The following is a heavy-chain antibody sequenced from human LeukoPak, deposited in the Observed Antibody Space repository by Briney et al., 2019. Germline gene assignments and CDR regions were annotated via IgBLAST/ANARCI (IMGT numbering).Heavy chain of an antibody. V-gene: IGHV3-7*01. CDR3: ARDKKVGASLFDY. D-gene: IGHD1-26*01. CDR1: GFTFSAYW. Sequence: GGSLRLSCAASGFTFSAYWMSWVRQAPGKGLEWVANIKQDGSETYYVDSVKGRFTISRDNDKNSLFLQMNSPRAEDTALYYCARDKKVGASLFDYWGQGTLVTVSS. CDR2: IKQDGSET. J-gene: IGHJ4*02.